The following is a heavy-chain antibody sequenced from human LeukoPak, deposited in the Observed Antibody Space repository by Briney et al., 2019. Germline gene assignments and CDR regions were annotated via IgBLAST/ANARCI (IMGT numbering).Heavy chain of an antibody. CDR1: GGSISSYY. CDR3: ARELGSSYDYVWGSYRPFGD. Sequence: PSETLSLTCTVSGGSISSYYWSWIRQPAGKGLEWIGRIYTSGSTNYNPSLKSRVTMSVDTSKNQFSLKLSSVTAADTAVYYCARELGSSYDYVWGSYRPFGDWGQGTLVTVS. CDR2: IYTSGST. D-gene: IGHD3-16*02. V-gene: IGHV4-4*07. J-gene: IGHJ4*02.